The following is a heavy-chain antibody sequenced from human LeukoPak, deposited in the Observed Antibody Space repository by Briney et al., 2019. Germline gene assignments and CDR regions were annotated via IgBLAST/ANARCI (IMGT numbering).Heavy chain of an antibody. CDR3: AKSWNYYDSSGDDALDI. CDR2: ISSSSSYI. V-gene: IGHV3-21*01. Sequence: GGSLRLSCAASGFTFSSYSMNWVRQAPGKGLEWVSSISSSSSYIYYADSLKGRFTISRDNAKNSLYLQMNSLRAEDTAVYYCAKSWNYYDSSGDDALDIWGQGTMVTVSS. D-gene: IGHD3-22*01. CDR1: GFTFSSYS. J-gene: IGHJ3*02.